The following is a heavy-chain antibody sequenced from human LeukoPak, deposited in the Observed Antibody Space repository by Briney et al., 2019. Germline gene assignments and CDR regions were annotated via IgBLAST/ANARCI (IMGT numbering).Heavy chain of an antibody. Sequence: PSETLSLTCAVSGYSISSGYYWGWIRQPPGKGLEWIGSIYHSGSTYYNPSLKSRVTISVDTSKNQFSLKLSSVTAAGTAVYYCARVKRISNWFDPWGQGTLVTVSS. CDR2: IYHSGST. V-gene: IGHV4-38-2*01. D-gene: IGHD2-15*01. CDR1: GYSISSGYY. J-gene: IGHJ5*02. CDR3: ARVKRISNWFDP.